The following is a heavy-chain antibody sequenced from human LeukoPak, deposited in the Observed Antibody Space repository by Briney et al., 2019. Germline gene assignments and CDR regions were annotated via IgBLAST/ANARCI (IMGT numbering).Heavy chain of an antibody. CDR3: ARVYYYDSSGFES. V-gene: IGHV4-31*03. D-gene: IGHD3-22*01. CDR2: IYYSGST. J-gene: IGHJ4*02. CDR1: GGSISSGGYY. Sequence: PSETLSLTCTVSGGSISSGGYYWSWIRQHPGKGLERIGYIYYSGSTYYNPSLKSRVTISVDTSKNQFSLKLSSVTAADTAVYYCARVYYYDSSGFESWGQGTLVTVSS.